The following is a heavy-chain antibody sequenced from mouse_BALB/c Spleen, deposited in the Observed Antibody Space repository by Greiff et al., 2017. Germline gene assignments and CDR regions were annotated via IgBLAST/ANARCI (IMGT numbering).Heavy chain of an antibody. D-gene: IGHD2-4*01. Sequence: QVQLQQSGAELVRPGVSVKISCKGSGYTFTDYAMHWVKQSHAKSLEWIGVISTYYGDASYNQKFKGKATMTVDKSSSTAYMELARLTSEDSAIYYCSMITTEAMDFWGPGTSVTVSS. CDR3: SMITTEAMDF. CDR1: GYTFTDYA. J-gene: IGHJ4*01. CDR2: ISTYYGDA. V-gene: IGHV1S137*01.